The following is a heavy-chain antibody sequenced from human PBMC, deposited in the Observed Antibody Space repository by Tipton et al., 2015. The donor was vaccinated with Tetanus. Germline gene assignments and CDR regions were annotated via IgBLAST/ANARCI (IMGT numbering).Heavy chain of an antibody. D-gene: IGHD4-17*01. CDR1: GYRFTSYW. V-gene: IGHV5-51*01. J-gene: IGHJ4*02. CDR3: ARHEYGDSPFDY. Sequence: QLVQSGAEVKKPGESLKISCKGSGYRFTSYWIGWVRQMPEKGLEWMGIIYPGDSETRYSPSFQGQVTISVDKSISTPCLQWSSLKASGTAMYYCARHEYGDSPFDYWGRGTLVTVSS. CDR2: IYPGDSET.